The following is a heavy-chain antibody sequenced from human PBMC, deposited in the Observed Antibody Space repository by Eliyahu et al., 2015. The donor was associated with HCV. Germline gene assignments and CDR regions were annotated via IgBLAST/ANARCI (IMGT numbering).Heavy chain of an antibody. CDR3: ARDNVLRYLSGSTYAFDI. V-gene: IGHV1-2*02. CDR2: INPKNGGT. Sequence: QVQLVQSAAXVKKPGASVKVSCEASGYTFTDYYIHWVRQAPGQGLEWMGWINPKNGGTNYAQKLKGRVTLTRDTSISTADMELIRLRSDDTAMYYCARDNVLRYLSGSTYAFDIWGQGTMVTVSS. CDR1: GYTFTDYY. D-gene: IGHD3-9*01. J-gene: IGHJ3*02.